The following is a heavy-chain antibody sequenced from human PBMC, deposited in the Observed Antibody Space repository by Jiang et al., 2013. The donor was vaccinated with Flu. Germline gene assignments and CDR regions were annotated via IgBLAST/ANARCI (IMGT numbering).Heavy chain of an antibody. Sequence: GSGLVKPSETLSLTCTVSGGSISSYYWSWIRQPPGKGLEWIGYIYYSGSTNYNPSLKSRVTISVDTSKNQFSLKLSSVTAADTAVYYCARAGGHPTVTLSYYYYYYMDVWGKGTTVTVSS. CDR2: IYYSGST. CDR1: GGSISSYY. V-gene: IGHV4-59*01. J-gene: IGHJ6*03. CDR3: ARAGGHPTVTLSYYYYYYMDV. D-gene: IGHD4-11*01.